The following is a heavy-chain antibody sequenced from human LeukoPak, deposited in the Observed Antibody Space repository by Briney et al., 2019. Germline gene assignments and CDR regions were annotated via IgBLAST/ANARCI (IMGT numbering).Heavy chain of an antibody. V-gene: IGHV1-2*02. CDR3: ARDVLSSGWYNY. D-gene: IGHD6-19*01. J-gene: IGHJ4*02. CDR1: GYTFTGYY. Sequence: ASVKVSCKASGYTFTGYYMHWVRQAPGQGLEWIGWINPNSGGTNYAQKFQGRVTMTRDTSISTVYMELSRLSSDDTAVYYCARDVLSSGWYNYWGQGTLVTVSS. CDR2: INPNSGGT.